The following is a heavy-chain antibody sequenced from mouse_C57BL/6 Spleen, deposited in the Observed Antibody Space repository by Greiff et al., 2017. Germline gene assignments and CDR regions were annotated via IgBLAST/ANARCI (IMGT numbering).Heavy chain of an antibody. J-gene: IGHJ3*01. CDR1: GYTFTDYE. Sequence: VKLMESGAELVRPGASVTLSCKASGYTFTDYEMHWVKQTPVHGLEWIGAIDPETGGTAYNQKFKGKATLTVDKSSSTAYMQLSSLTSEDSAVYYCAIDDYDGAYWGQGTLVTVSA. D-gene: IGHD2-4*01. CDR3: AIDDYDGAY. V-gene: IGHV1-15*01. CDR2: IDPETGGT.